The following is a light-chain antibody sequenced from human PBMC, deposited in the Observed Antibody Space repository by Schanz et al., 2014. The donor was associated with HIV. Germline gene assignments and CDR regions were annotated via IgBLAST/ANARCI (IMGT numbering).Light chain of an antibody. J-gene: IGKJ2*01. CDR3: QQSNTFPYT. CDR2: QAS. CDR1: QSISEW. V-gene: IGKV1-5*03. Sequence: DIQMTQSPSTLSASVGDRITLSCRASQSISEWLAWYQQRPGQAPNLLIYQASTLETGVPSRFSGSGSGTEFTLTISSLQPDDFATYYCQQSNTFPYTFGQGTKLEIK.